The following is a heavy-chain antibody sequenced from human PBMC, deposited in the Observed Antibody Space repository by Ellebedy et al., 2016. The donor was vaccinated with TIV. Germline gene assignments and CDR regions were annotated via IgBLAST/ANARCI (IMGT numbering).Heavy chain of an antibody. CDR3: AGGTGWIFDL. J-gene: IGHJ2*01. Sequence: GESLKISCAASGFTVTTNYMNWVRQAPGKGLEWLANINQDGTVPDYLDSLKGRFSISRDNAKNLLFLQMHSLRDDDTAMYYCAGGTGWIFDLWGRGTLVTVSS. CDR1: GFTVTTNY. CDR2: INQDGTVP. D-gene: IGHD6-19*01. V-gene: IGHV3-7*03.